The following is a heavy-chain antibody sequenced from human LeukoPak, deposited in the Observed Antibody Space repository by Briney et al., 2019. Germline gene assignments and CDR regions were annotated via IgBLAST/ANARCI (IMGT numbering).Heavy chain of an antibody. J-gene: IGHJ4*02. D-gene: IGHD3-10*01. V-gene: IGHV4-59*01. CDR3: ARNYGSGSYYDY. Sequence: SETLSLTCTVSGGSISSYYWSWIRQPPGKGLGWIGYIYYSGSTNYNPSLKSRVTISVDTSKNQFSLKLSSVTAADTAVYYCARNYGSGSYYDYWGQGTLVTVSS. CDR2: IYYSGST. CDR1: GGSISSYY.